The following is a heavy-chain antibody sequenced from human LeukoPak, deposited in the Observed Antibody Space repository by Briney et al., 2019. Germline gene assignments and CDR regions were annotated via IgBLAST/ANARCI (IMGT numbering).Heavy chain of an antibody. CDR2: IIPILGIA. Sequence: SVKVSCKASGGTFSSYAISWVRQAPGQGLEWMGRIIPILGIANYAQKFQGRVTITADKSTSTAYMELSSLRSEDTAVYYCARTYYYDSSGYLYYFDYWGQGTLVTVSS. CDR3: ARTYYYDSSGYLYYFDY. V-gene: IGHV1-69*04. J-gene: IGHJ4*02. CDR1: GGTFSSYA. D-gene: IGHD3-22*01.